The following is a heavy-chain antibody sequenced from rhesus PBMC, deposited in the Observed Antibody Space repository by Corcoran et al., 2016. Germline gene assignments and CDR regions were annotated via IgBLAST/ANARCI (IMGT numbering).Heavy chain of an antibody. V-gene: IGHV4-80*01. CDR1: GGSFSSYW. D-gene: IGHD3-3*01. J-gene: IGHJ4*01. CDR3: ASPRTVGRIDY. CDR2: INGNSGST. Sequence: QVQLQESGPGLVKPSETLSLTCAVSGGSFSSYWWSWIRQPPGKGLEWIGEINGNSGSTNHNPSLTSRVTISKDASKNQFSLKLSSVTAAYTAVYYGASPRTVGRIDYWGQGVLVTVSS.